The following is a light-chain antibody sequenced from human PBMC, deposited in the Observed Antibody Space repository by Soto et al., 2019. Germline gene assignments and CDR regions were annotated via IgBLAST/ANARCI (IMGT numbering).Light chain of an antibody. J-gene: IGLJ2*01. Sequence: QSALTRPPSASGSPGQSVTISCTGTSSDVGGYNYVSWYQQHPGKAPKLMIYEVSKRPSGVPDRFSGSKSGNTASLTVSGLQAEDEADYYCSSYAGSNNLGFGGGTKVTVL. CDR2: EVS. CDR1: SSDVGGYNY. CDR3: SSYAGSNNLG. V-gene: IGLV2-8*01.